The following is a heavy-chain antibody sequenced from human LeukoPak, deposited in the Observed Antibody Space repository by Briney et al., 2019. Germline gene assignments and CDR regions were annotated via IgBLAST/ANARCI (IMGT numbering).Heavy chain of an antibody. Sequence: ASVKVSCKASGYTFTSYDINWVRQATGQGLEWMGWMNPNSGNTGYAQEFQGRVTMTRNTSISTAYMELSSLRSEDTAVYYCARGLSISYDSSGYYSGSDPWGQGTLVTVSS. CDR2: MNPNSGNT. V-gene: IGHV1-8*01. D-gene: IGHD3-22*01. CDR1: GYTFTSYD. J-gene: IGHJ5*02. CDR3: ARGLSISYDSSGYYSGSDP.